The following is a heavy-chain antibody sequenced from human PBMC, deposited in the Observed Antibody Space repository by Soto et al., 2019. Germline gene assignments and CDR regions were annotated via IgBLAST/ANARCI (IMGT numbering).Heavy chain of an antibody. J-gene: IGHJ6*02. D-gene: IGHD6-6*01. CDR1: GGSFSGYY. CDR2: INYSGST. V-gene: IGHV4-34*01. Sequence: QVQLQQWGAGLLKPSETLSLTCAVYGGSFSGYYWSWIRQPPGKGLEWMGEINYSGSTNYNPSVNSRVAISVDTEKHRFSLKLSSVTAADTAVYYCARGVRSYSSSSLRYYYYGMDVWGQGTTVTVSS. CDR3: ARGVRSYSSSSLRYYYYGMDV.